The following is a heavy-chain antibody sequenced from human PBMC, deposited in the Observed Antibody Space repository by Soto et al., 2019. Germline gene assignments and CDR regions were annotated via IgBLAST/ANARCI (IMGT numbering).Heavy chain of an antibody. D-gene: IGHD3-10*01. V-gene: IGHV1-3*01. CDR1: GYILHIYV. J-gene: IGHJ6*02. CDR3: ASGVKLWFGDLDYGMDV. CDR2: INAGNGNT. Sequence: ASVKVSRTECGYILHIYVMRLLLNAHIQNLEWMEWINAGNGNTKYSQKFQGRVTITRDTSASTAYMELSSLRSEDTAVYYCASGVKLWFGDLDYGMDVWGQGNTVTVFS.